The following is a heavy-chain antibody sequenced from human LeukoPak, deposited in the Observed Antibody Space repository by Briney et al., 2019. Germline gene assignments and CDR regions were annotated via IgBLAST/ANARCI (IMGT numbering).Heavy chain of an antibody. CDR2: IWYDGSNK. V-gene: IGHV3-33*01. CDR1: GFTFSSYG. CDR3: ARGASPVVVVAAKGFDY. Sequence: GGSLRLSCAASGFTFSSYGMHWVRQAPGKGLEWVAVIWYDGSNKYYADSVKGRFTISRDNSKNTLYLQMNSLRAEDTAVYYCARGASPVVVVAAKGFDYWGQGTLVTVSS. J-gene: IGHJ4*02. D-gene: IGHD2-15*01.